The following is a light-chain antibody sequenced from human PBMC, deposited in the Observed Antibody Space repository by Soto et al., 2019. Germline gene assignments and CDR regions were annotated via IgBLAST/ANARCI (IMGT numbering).Light chain of an antibody. CDR3: QQYKSSPCT. V-gene: IGKV1-5*03. CDR2: KAS. CDR1: QSIGTL. Sequence: DIQMTQSPSTLSASVGDRVTITCRASQSIGTLLAWHQQEPGKAPKLLIYKASSLESGVPSRFTGSGSGTEFTLTISTLQPDDLATYYCQQYKSSPCTFGQGTKLELK. J-gene: IGKJ2*02.